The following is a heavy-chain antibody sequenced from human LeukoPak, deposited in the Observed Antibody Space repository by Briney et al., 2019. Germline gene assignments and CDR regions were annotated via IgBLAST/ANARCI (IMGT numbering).Heavy chain of an antibody. V-gene: IGHV3-20*04. CDR1: GFTLNDYG. J-gene: IGHJ4*02. CDR3: ARDFVAVSGTGNY. CDR2: INWSGDTT. D-gene: IGHD6-19*01. Sequence: GGSLRLSCAASGFTLNDYGMSWVRQAPGKGLEWVSGINWSGDTTSYADSVKGRFTISRDNARNFLYLQMNSLRAEDTALYYCARDFVAVSGTGNYWGQGTLVTVSS.